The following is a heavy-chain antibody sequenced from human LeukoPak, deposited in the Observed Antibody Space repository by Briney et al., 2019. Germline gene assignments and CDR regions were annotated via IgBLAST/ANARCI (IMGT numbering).Heavy chain of an antibody. V-gene: IGHV3-66*01. CDR3: ARVPAAAGPYYYYGMDA. J-gene: IGHJ6*02. Sequence: GGSLRLSCAASGFTVSSNYMSWVRQAPGKGLEWVSVIYSGGSTYYADSVKGRFTISRDNSKNTLYLQMNSLRAEDTAVYYCARVPAAAGPYYYYGMDAWGQGTTVTVSS. CDR2: IYSGGST. D-gene: IGHD6-13*01. CDR1: GFTVSSNY.